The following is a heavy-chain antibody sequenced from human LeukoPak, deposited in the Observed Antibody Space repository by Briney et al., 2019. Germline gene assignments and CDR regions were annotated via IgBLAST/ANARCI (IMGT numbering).Heavy chain of an antibody. CDR1: GYTFTSYG. CDR3: ARNYYGSGSYYYYYYMDV. J-gene: IGHJ6*03. V-gene: IGHV1-18*01. D-gene: IGHD3-10*01. CDR2: ISAYNGNT. Sequence: RASVKVSCKASGYTFTSYGISWVRQAPGQGLEWMGWISAYNGNTNYAQKLQGRVTMTTDTSTSTAYMELRSLRSDDTAVYYCARNYYGSGSYYYYYYMDVWGKGTTVTVSS.